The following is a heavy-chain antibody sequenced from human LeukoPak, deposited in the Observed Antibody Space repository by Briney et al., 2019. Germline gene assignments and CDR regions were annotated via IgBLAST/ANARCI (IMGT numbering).Heavy chain of an antibody. CDR3: AAYTYYYDSSSYSKAFDI. Sequence: ASVKVSCKASGGTFSNYVFVWVRQAPGQGLEWMGSILPIFDTTNYAQKFRGRVTFTADKSTTTAYMELSSPRSEDTAMYYCAAYTYYYDSSSYSKAFDIWGQGTMVTVSS. CDR2: ILPIFDTT. D-gene: IGHD3-22*01. CDR1: GGTFSNYV. J-gene: IGHJ3*02. V-gene: IGHV1-69*06.